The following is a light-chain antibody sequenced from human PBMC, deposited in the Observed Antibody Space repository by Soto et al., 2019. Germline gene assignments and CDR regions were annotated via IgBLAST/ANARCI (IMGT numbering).Light chain of an antibody. CDR1: QDIRRH. V-gene: IGKV1-9*01. J-gene: IGKJ3*01. CDR2: DAS. CDR3: QQTATSPLLA. Sequence: DTQVTQSPSVVSASVGDTLTIACRASQDIRRHLVWYQQKTGRPPKLLIYDASTLQAGVPQRVRGRGSETEYSRTISVLQPEEPATYYCQQTATSPLLAFGPGTTVEI.